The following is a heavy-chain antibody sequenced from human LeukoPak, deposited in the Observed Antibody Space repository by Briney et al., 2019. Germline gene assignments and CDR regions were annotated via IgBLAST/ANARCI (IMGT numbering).Heavy chain of an antibody. J-gene: IGHJ3*02. D-gene: IGHD6-19*01. CDR1: GYTFTSYD. Sequence: ASVKVSCKASGYTFTSYDINWVRHATGQGLAWLGCMNPSSGNTGDAQKFQGRVTMTRNTSISTAYMELNSLRAEDTAVYYCARGLRQWLTRHAFDIWGQGTMVTVSS. V-gene: IGHV1-8*01. CDR2: MNPSSGNT. CDR3: ARGLRQWLTRHAFDI.